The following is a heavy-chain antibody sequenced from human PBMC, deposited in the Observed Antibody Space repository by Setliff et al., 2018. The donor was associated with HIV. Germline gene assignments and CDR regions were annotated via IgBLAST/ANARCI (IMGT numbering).Heavy chain of an antibody. Sequence: PGGSLRLSCAASGFTFSNYWMSWVRQAPGKGLEWVAHINQDGSEKNHVDSVKGRFTISRDNAKNSLYLQMNSLRAEDTAVYFCERDVAVAGTEFWGQGTLVTVSS. CDR1: GFTFSNYW. CDR2: INQDGSEK. J-gene: IGHJ4*02. D-gene: IGHD6-19*01. V-gene: IGHV3-7*01. CDR3: ERDVAVAGTEF.